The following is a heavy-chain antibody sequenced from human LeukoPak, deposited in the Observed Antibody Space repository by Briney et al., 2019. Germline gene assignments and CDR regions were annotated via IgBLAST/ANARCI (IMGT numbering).Heavy chain of an antibody. CDR1: GYTLTQLA. CDR3: ATQSRGYFYY. V-gene: IGHV1-24*01. Sequence: ASVKVSCKVSGYTLTQLAIHWVRQAPGKGLEWMGGFDPEDGETVYAQKFQDRVTMTEDTSTDTASMELTSLASEGTAVYYCATQSRGYFYYWGQGTLVAVSS. CDR2: FDPEDGET. J-gene: IGHJ4*02.